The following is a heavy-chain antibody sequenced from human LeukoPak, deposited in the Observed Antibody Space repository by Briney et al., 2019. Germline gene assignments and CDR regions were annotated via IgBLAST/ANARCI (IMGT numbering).Heavy chain of an antibody. Sequence: PSETLSLTCTVSGGCISSGGYYWSWIRQHPGKGLEWIGYIYYSGSTYYNPSLKSRVTISVDTSKNQFSLKLSSVTAADTAVYYCARGDGYSYGLLGILNYWGQGTLVTVSS. CDR1: GGCISSGGYY. D-gene: IGHD5-18*01. V-gene: IGHV4-31*03. CDR3: ARGDGYSYGLLGILNY. J-gene: IGHJ4*02. CDR2: IYYSGST.